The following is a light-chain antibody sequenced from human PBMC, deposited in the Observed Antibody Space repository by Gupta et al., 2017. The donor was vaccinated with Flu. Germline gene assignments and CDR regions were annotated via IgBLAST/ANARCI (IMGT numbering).Light chain of an antibody. CDR3: MQGAHWPWA. J-gene: IGKJ1*01. V-gene: IGKV2-30*01. Sequence: ISCRSSQGLVYSDGNTYLHWFQQRPGQSPRRLIYQVSYRDSGVPDRFSGSGSGTDFALKISRVEAEDVGIYFCMQGAHWPWAFGQGTTVEIK. CDR2: QVS. CDR1: QGLVYSDGNTY.